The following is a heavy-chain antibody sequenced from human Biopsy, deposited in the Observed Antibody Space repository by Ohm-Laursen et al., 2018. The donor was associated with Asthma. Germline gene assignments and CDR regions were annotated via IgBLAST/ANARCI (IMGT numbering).Heavy chain of an antibody. J-gene: IGHJ4*02. CDR1: GFTFSSYA. V-gene: IGHV3-23*01. Sequence: LRLSCAASGFTFSSYAMSWVRQAPGKGLEWVSAISGSGGSTYYADSVKGRFTISRDNAKNSLYLQMNSLRDEDTAVYYCARFKRGYSYGYAGVFDYWGQGTLVTVSS. D-gene: IGHD5-18*01. CDR3: ARFKRGYSYGYAGVFDY. CDR2: ISGSGGST.